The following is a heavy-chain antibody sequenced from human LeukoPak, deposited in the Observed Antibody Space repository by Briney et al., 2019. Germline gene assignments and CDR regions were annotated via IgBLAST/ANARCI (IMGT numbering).Heavy chain of an antibody. CDR1: GGSFSAYY. D-gene: IGHD4-17*01. CDR2: INHSGSA. V-gene: IGHV4-34*01. J-gene: IGHJ4*02. CDR3: ARTPTVTFFDY. Sequence: PSETLSLTCAVYGGSFSAYYWSWIRQPPGKGLEWIGEINHSGSANYNPSLKSRVTISVDTSKNQFSLKLSSVTAADTAVYYCARTPTVTFFDYWGQGTLVTVSS.